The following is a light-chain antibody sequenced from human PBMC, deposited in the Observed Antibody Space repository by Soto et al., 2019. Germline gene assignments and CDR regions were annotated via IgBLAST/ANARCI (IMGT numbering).Light chain of an antibody. V-gene: IGLV1-44*01. Sequence: QSLLTQPPSASGTPGQRVTISCSGSNSNIGGNTVNWYQQLPATAPKLLIHDNDQRPSGVPDRFSGSKSGTSASLAISGLQSEDEADYYCAAWDDSLKGPIFGGGTQLTVL. J-gene: IGLJ2*01. CDR1: NSNIGGNT. CDR2: DND. CDR3: AAWDDSLKGPI.